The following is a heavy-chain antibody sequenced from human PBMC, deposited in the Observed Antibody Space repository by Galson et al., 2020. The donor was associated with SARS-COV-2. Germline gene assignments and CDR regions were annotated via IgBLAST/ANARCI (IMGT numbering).Heavy chain of an antibody. CDR1: GDSVSSNSAV. J-gene: IGHJ4*02. CDR2: TYYRSKWYT. D-gene: IGHD6-13*01. Sequence: SETLSLTCAISGDSVSSNSAVWNWIRQSPSRGLEWLGRTYYRSKWYTDYAVSVKGRITVNPDTSKNQFSLQLNSVTPEDTAMYYCARGIAAYYFDYWGQGTLVTVSS. CDR3: ARGIAAYYFDY. V-gene: IGHV6-1*01.